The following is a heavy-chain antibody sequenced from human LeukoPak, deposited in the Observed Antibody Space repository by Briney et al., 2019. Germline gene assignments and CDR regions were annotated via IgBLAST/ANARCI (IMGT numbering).Heavy chain of an antibody. CDR3: ARVKDPGGYYYYYYMDI. Sequence: SEILSLTCAVYGGSFSGHYWTWVRQPPGKGLEWIGEINHSGSTNYNPSLKSRVTISVDTSKNQFSLKVSSVTAADTAVYYCARVKDPGGYYYYYYMDIWGKGNTVTVSS. V-gene: IGHV4-34*01. CDR2: INHSGST. D-gene: IGHD3-16*01. CDR1: GGSFSGHY. J-gene: IGHJ6*03.